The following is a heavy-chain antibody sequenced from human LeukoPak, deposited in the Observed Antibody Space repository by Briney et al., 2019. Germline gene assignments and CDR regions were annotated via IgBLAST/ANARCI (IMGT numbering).Heavy chain of an antibody. V-gene: IGHV3-21*06. Sequence: GGSLSPSCAATGFTLRSHSMHWVRQAPGKGLEWVAFIDTSGSYMAYADSVKGRFTISRDNGNNSLFLQMKSLRAEDTAVYYCARPWGSGFLDYSGQGTLVTVSS. CDR1: GFTLRSHS. CDR3: ARPWGSGFLDY. D-gene: IGHD3-16*01. J-gene: IGHJ4*02. CDR2: IDTSGSYM.